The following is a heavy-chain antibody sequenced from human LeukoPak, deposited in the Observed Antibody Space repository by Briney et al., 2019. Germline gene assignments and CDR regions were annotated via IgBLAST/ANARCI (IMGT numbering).Heavy chain of an antibody. CDR3: ARDSSSRFDI. D-gene: IGHD6-13*01. Sequence: GGSLRLSCAASGFTFSSYWMSWVRQAPGKGLEWVSVIYSGGSTYYADSVKGRFTISRDNSKNTLYLQMNSLRAEDTAVYYCARDSSSRFDIWGQGTMVTVSS. CDR2: IYSGGST. V-gene: IGHV3-66*01. CDR1: GFTFSSYW. J-gene: IGHJ3*02.